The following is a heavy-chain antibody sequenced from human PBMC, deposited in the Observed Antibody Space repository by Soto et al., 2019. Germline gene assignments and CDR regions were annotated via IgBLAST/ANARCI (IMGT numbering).Heavy chain of an antibody. Sequence: GASVKVSCKASGYTFTSYYMHWVRQAPGQGLEWMGIINPSGGSTSYAQKFQGRVTMTRDTSTSTVYMELSSLRSEDTAVYYCARLDCISTSCYAGWFDPWGQGTLVTVSS. V-gene: IGHV1-46*01. CDR1: GYTFTSYY. D-gene: IGHD2-2*01. CDR3: ARLDCISTSCYAGWFDP. J-gene: IGHJ5*02. CDR2: INPSGGST.